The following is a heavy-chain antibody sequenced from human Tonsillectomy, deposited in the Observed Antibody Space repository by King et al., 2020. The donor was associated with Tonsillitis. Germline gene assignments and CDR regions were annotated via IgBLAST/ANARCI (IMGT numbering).Heavy chain of an antibody. D-gene: IGHD6-13*01. CDR3: ARSLSSSWTLNY. CDR2: ISYDGSNK. CDR1: GFTFSSYA. J-gene: IGHJ4*02. V-gene: IGHV3-30-3*01. Sequence: VQLVESGGGVVQPGRSLRLSCAASGFTFSSYAMHWVRQAPGKGLEWVAVISYDGSNKYYADSVKGRFTISRDNSKNTLYLQMNSLRAEDTAVYYCARSLSSSWTLNYWGQGTLVTVSS.